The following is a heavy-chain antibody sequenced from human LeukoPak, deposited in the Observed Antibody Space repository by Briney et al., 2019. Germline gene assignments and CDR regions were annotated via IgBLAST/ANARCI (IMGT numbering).Heavy chain of an antibody. D-gene: IGHD6-6*01. CDR1: GYSFSTYL. CDR2: IDPSDSYT. CDR3: ARQGDWDTSSLRYHPFDY. V-gene: IGHV5-10-1*01. J-gene: IGHJ4*02. Sequence: GESLKISCKGSGYSFSTYLITWVRQMPGKGLEWMGRIDPSDSYTKYSPSFQGHVTISADKSVTTAYLQWTSLRASDTAMYYCARQGDWDTSSLRYHPFDYWGQGTLATVSS.